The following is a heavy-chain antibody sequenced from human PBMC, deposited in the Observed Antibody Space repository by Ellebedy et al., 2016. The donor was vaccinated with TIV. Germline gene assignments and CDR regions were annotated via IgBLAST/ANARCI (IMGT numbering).Heavy chain of an antibody. CDR1: GGSISSYY. CDR2: IYYSGST. V-gene: IGHV4-59*01. CDR3: AREWLVRGGNYFDY. D-gene: IGHD3-10*01. J-gene: IGHJ4*02. Sequence: MPSETLSLTCTVSGGSISSYYWSWIRQPPGKGLEWIGYIYYSGSTNYNPSLKSRVTISVDTSKNQFSLKLSSVTAADTAVYYCAREWLVRGGNYFDYWGQGTLVTVSS.